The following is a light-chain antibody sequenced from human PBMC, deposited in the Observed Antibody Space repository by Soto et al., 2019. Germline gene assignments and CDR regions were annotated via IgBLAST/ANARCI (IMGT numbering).Light chain of an antibody. CDR1: QSISSY. CDR3: QQSYSTPFT. V-gene: IGKV1-39*01. J-gene: IGKJ3*01. Sequence: DIQMTQSPSSLSASVGDRVTITCRASQSISSYLNWYQQKPGKAPKLPIYAASSLQSGVPSRFSGSGSGTDFTLTISSLQPEDFATYYCQQSYSTPFTFGPGTKV. CDR2: AAS.